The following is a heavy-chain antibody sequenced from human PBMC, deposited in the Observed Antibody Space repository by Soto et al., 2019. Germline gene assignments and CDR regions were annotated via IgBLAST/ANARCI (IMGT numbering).Heavy chain of an antibody. CDR1: GYSFTNYW. Sequence: GESLKISCKGSGYSFTNYWIGWVRQMPGKGLEWMGIIYPGDSDTRYSPSFQGQVTISADKSISTAYLQWSSLKASDTAMYYCARYTGAAGGNFYFDSWGQGTLVTVS. CDR3: ARYTGAAGGNFYFDS. D-gene: IGHD6-13*01. V-gene: IGHV5-51*01. J-gene: IGHJ4*02. CDR2: IYPGDSDT.